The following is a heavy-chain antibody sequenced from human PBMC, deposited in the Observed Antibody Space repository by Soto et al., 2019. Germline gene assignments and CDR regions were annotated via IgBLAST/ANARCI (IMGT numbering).Heavy chain of an antibody. CDR2: ISSGGGST. CDR1: GFTFSTYA. V-gene: IGHV3-23*01. D-gene: IGHD1-26*01. J-gene: IGHJ6*02. CDR3: AKGRSGSLDRMDV. Sequence: GGSLRLSCAASGFTFSTYAMSWVRQAPGKGLEWVSTISSGGGSTYYADSVKGRLTISRDTSKNTLYLQTDSLRAEDTAVYYCAKGRSGSLDRMDVWGQGTTVTVSS.